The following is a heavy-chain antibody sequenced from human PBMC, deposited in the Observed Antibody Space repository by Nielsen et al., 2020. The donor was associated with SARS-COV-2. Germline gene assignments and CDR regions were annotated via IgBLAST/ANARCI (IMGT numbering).Heavy chain of an antibody. V-gene: IGHV1-8*01. J-gene: IGHJ5*02. CDR3: ARGLAIAATPMNP. D-gene: IGHD2-15*01. CDR2: VNPNSGAT. CDR1: GYTFTSYG. Sequence: ASVKVSCKASGYTFTSYGINWVRQATGQGLEWMGWVNPNSGATDYAQKFQGRVTMTRNTSISTAYMELTSLRSEDTAVYYCARGLAIAATPMNPWGQGTLVTVSS.